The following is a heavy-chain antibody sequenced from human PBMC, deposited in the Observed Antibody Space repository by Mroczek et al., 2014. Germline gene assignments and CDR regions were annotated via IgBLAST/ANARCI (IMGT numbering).Heavy chain of an antibody. CDR2: ISAYNGNT. CDR1: GYTFTSYG. J-gene: IGHJ6*02. V-gene: IGHV1-18*01. CDR3: ARGYCSSTSCYPLGASYYYGMDV. D-gene: IGHD2-2*01. Sequence: VQLVQSGAEVKKPGASVKVSCKASGYTFTSYGISWVRQAPGQGLEWMGWISAYNGNTNYAQKLQGRVTMTTDTSTSTAYMELRSLRSDDTAVYYRARGYCSSTSCYPLGASYYYGMDVWGQGTTVTVSS.